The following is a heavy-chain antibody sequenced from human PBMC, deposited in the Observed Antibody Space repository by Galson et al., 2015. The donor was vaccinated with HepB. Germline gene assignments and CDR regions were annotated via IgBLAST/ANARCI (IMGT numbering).Heavy chain of an antibody. CDR3: ARETNGRDAFDI. J-gene: IGHJ3*02. V-gene: IGHV3-33*01. CDR1: GFTFSSYG. CDR2: IWYDGSNK. Sequence: SLRLSCAASGFTFSSYGMHWVRQAPGKGLEWVAVIWYDGSNKYYADSVKGRFTISRDNSKNTLYLQMNSLRAEDTAVYYCARETNGRDAFDIWGQGTMVTVSS. D-gene: IGHD2-8*01.